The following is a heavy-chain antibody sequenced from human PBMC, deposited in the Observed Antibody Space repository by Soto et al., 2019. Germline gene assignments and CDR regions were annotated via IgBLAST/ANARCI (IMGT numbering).Heavy chain of an antibody. CDR3: VRLNVDGYEVVTSVRYMDV. Sequence: GESLKISCKGSGYSFSIYWVAWVRQMPGKGLEWMGFIYPDDSDTRYSPSFQGQATISADKSVSSAYLQWSTLKASDTAMYYCVRLNVDGYEVVTSVRYMDVWGQGTTVTVSS. CDR1: GYSFSIYW. CDR2: IYPDDSDT. D-gene: IGHD3-22*01. V-gene: IGHV5-51*01. J-gene: IGHJ6*02.